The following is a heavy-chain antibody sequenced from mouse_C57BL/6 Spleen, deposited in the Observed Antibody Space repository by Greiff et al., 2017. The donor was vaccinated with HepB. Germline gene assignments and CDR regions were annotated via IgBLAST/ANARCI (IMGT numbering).Heavy chain of an antibody. CDR3: ARGGDSSGYEGY. D-gene: IGHD3-2*02. J-gene: IGHJ2*01. V-gene: IGHV1-69*01. CDR1: GYTFTSYW. CDR2: IDPSDSYT. Sequence: QVQLQQPGAELVMPGASVKLSCKASGYTFTSYWMHWVKQRPGQGLEWIGEIDPSDSYTNYNQKFKGKSTLTVDKSSSTAYMQLSSLTSEDSAVYYCARGGDSSGYEGYWGQGTTLTVSS.